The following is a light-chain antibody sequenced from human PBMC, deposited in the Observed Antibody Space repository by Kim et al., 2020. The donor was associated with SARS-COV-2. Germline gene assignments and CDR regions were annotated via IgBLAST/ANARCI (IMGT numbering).Light chain of an antibody. CDR1: SLRSYY. CDR3: NSRDSSGNHWV. J-gene: IGLJ3*02. V-gene: IGLV3-19*01. Sequence: ALGKTVRITCQGDSLRSYYASWYQQKPGQAPVLVIYGKNNRPSGIPDRFSGSSSGKTASLTITGAQAEDEADYYCNSRDSSGNHWVFGGGTQLTVL. CDR2: GKN.